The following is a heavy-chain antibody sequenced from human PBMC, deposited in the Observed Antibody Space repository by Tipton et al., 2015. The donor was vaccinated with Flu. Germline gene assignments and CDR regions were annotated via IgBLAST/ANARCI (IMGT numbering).Heavy chain of an antibody. CDR2: ISHSEST. CDR1: GYSISSAYY. Sequence: TLSLTCAVSGYSISSAYYWGWIRQPPGKGLEWIGSISHSESTYYSPSLKSRLTLSLDTSKNQFSLKLNSVTATDTAVYYCARQGGSSSWGYYYGMDVWGQGP. CDR3: ARQGGSSSWGYYYGMDV. V-gene: IGHV4-38-2*01. D-gene: IGHD6-13*01. J-gene: IGHJ6*02.